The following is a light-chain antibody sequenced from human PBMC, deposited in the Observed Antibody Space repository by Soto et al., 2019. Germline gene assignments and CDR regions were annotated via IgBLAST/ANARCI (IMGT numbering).Light chain of an antibody. CDR2: GAS. Sequence: EIVLTQSPGTLSLSPGERATLSCSASQSVGSNLAWYQQRPGQAPRLLIYGASTRATDTPVRFRGSGSGTEFTLTISSLQSEDFAVYYCQQYNNWPPSIIFGQGTRLEIK. CDR1: QSVGSN. J-gene: IGKJ5*01. CDR3: QQYNNWPPSII. V-gene: IGKV3-15*01.